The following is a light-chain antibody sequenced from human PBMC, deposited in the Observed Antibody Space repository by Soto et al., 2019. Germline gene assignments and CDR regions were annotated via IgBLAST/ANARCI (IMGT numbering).Light chain of an antibody. CDR1: SSDIGDYNY. CDR2: EVT. CDR3: SSYTSSNTLI. Sequence: QLVLTQPASVSGSPGQSITISCTGTSSDIGDYNYVSWHQQQPGKAPKLMIYEVTNRPSGVSNRFSGSKSGNTASLTISGLQAEDEADYYCSSYTSSNTLIFGGGTKLTVL. J-gene: IGLJ2*01. V-gene: IGLV2-14*01.